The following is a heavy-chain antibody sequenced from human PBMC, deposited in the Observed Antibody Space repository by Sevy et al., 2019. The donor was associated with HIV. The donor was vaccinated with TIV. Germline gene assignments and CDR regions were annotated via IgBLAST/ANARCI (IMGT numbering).Heavy chain of an antibody. Sequence: GGSLRLSCAASGFTFSSYSMNWVRQAPGKGLEWVSSISSSSSYIYYADSVKGRFTISRDNAKNSLYLQMNSLRAEDMAVYYCARGRYGSGTAMDVWGQGTTVTVSS. J-gene: IGHJ6*02. V-gene: IGHV3-21*01. D-gene: IGHD3-10*01. CDR3: ARGRYGSGTAMDV. CDR1: GFTFSSYS. CDR2: ISSSSSYI.